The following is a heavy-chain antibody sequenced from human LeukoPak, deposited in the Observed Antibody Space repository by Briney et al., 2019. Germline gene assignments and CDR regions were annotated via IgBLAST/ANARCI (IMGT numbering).Heavy chain of an antibody. CDR3: ARDGRNGYEDDY. J-gene: IGHJ4*02. Sequence: GGSLRLSCAASGFTFSSYWMHWVRQAPGKGLVWVSRINSDGSSTSYADSVKGRFTISRDNAKNSLFLQMNSLRAEDTAVYYCARDGRNGYEDDYWGQGTLVTVSS. D-gene: IGHD5-12*01. CDR2: INSDGSST. CDR1: GFTFSSYW. V-gene: IGHV3-74*01.